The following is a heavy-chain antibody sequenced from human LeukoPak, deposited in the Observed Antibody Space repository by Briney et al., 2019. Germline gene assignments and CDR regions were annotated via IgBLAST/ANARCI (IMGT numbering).Heavy chain of an antibody. CDR2: SDPEDGET. CDR1: GYTLTELS. J-gene: IGHJ4*02. Sequence: GASVKVSCKVSGYTLTELSMHWVRQAPGKGLEWMGGSDPEDGETIYAQKFQGRVTMTEDTSTDTAYMELSSLRSEDTAVYYCATASFYCSGGSCYGSDYFDYWGQGTLVTVSS. V-gene: IGHV1-24*01. D-gene: IGHD2-15*01. CDR3: ATASFYCSGGSCYGSDYFDY.